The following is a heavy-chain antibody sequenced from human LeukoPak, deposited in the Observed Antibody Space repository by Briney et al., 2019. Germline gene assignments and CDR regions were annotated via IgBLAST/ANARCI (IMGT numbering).Heavy chain of an antibody. CDR2: IYSGGSA. D-gene: IGHD6-13*01. V-gene: IGHV3-66*01. Sequence: GGSLRLSCAASGFTVSSNSMSWVRQAPGKGLEWVSLIYSGGSAYYADSVKGRFTISRDNSKNTLYLQMNSLRAEDTAVYYCARAREIAAAGYYYYGMDVWGQGTTVTVSS. CDR3: ARAREIAAAGYYYYGMDV. CDR1: GFTVSSNS. J-gene: IGHJ6*02.